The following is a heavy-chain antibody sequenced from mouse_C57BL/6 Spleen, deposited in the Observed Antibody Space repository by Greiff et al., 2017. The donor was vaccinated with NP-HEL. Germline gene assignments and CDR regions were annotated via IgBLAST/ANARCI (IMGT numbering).Heavy chain of an antibody. CDR2: IHPNSGST. CDR1: GYTFTSYW. D-gene: IGHD2-2*01. Sequence: VQLQQPGAELVKPGASVKLSCKASGYTFTSYWMHWVKQRPGQGLEWIGMIHPNSGSTNYNEKFKSKATLTVDKSSSTAYMQLSSLTSEDSAVYYCASTMVTTEAFDYWGQGTTLTVSS. J-gene: IGHJ2*01. V-gene: IGHV1-64*01. CDR3: ASTMVTTEAFDY.